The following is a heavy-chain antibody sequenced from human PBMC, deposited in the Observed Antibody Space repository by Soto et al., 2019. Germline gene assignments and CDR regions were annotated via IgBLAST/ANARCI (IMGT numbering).Heavy chain of an antibody. D-gene: IGHD2-8*01. J-gene: IGHJ5*02. CDR1: GGSITSNW. Sequence: QVQLQESGPGLVNPSGTLSLTCAVSGGSITSNWSSWVRQPPGKGLEWIGEIYHTGRFNYNPSPRRRLTISIDTSKNQLSLKLTSVTAADTAVHYCVRNDLYGFDAWGSGTLVTVSS. V-gene: IGHV4-4*02. CDR2: IYHTGRF. CDR3: VRNDLYGFDA.